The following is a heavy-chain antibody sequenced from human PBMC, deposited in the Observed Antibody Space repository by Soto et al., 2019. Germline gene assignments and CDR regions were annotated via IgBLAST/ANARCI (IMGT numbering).Heavy chain of an antibody. V-gene: IGHV4-59*01. CDR1: GGSSSSYY. CDR3: ASQYYYDSSGSQTFDY. Sequence: SETLSLSCTVSGGSSSSYYWNWIRQPPGKGLEWIGDIYYGGGTNYNPSLKSRVTLSVDTSKNQFSLKLSSVTAADTAVYYCASQYYYDSSGSQTFDYWGQGTQVTVSS. D-gene: IGHD3-22*01. J-gene: IGHJ4*02. CDR2: IYYGGGT.